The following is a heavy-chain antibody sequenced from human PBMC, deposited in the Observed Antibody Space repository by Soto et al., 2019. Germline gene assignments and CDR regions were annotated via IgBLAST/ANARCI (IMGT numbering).Heavy chain of an antibody. V-gene: IGHV3-74*01. D-gene: IGHD1-26*01. CDR1: GFSFSGDW. CDR3: AGSHFGSYGWFDP. CDR2: ISPDGRNT. Sequence: EVQLVESGGGSVQPGGSLRLSCAASGFSFSGDWMHWVRQTPGKGLVWVSRISPDGRNTDYADSLKGRLTISRDNAKKTLYLQRNSLRVEDTAVYYCAGSHFGSYGWFDPWGQGTLFTVSS. J-gene: IGHJ5*02.